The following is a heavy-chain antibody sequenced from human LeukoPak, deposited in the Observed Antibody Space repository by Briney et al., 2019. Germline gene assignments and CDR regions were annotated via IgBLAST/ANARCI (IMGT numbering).Heavy chain of an antibody. D-gene: IGHD3-10*01. CDR3: ARGRDLLGELTYYYYGMDV. CDR2: ISAYNGNT. V-gene: IGHV1-18*04. J-gene: IGHJ6*02. CDR1: GYTFTSYG. Sequence: ASVKVSCKASGYTFTSYGISWVRQAPGQGLEWMGWISAYNGNTNYAQKLQGRVTMTRNTSISTAYMELSSLRSEDTAVYYCARGRDLLGELTYYYYGMDVWGQGTTVTVSS.